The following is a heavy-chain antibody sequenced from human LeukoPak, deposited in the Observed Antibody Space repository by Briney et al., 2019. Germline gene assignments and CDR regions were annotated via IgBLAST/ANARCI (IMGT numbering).Heavy chain of an antibody. V-gene: IGHV4-59*08. D-gene: IGHD3-9*01. CDR3: ARQGYYDILTGYYEDTYYFDY. J-gene: IGHJ4*02. CDR1: GGSISSYY. CDR2: IYYSGST. Sequence: SETLSLTCTVSGGSISSYYWSWIRQPPGKGLEWIGYIYYSGSTNYNPSLKSRVTISVDTSKNQFSLNVRSVTAADTAVYYCARQGYYDILTGYYEDTYYFDYWGQGTLVTVSS.